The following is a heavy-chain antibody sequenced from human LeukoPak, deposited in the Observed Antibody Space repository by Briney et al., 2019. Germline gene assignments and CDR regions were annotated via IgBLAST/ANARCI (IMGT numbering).Heavy chain of an antibody. CDR2: IGTTGDST. J-gene: IGHJ4*02. D-gene: IGHD5-18*01. Sequence: GGSLRLSCSASGFTFSRFAMNWVRQSPGRGLEYVAGIGTTGDSTYYVDSVKGRFTVSRDNSKNTLYLQVSSLRPEDTAVYYCVKGADTYSSGHAFDYWGQGTLVTVSS. CDR3: VKGADTYSSGHAFDY. CDR1: GFTFSRFA. V-gene: IGHV3-64D*09.